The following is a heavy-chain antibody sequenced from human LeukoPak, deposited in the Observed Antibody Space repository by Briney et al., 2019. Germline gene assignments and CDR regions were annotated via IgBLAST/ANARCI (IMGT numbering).Heavy chain of an antibody. CDR1: GFTFSSYA. J-gene: IGHJ4*02. D-gene: IGHD3-22*01. V-gene: IGHV3-23*01. CDR2: ISGSGGST. CDR3: AKLGYYDSSGYSDFDY. Sequence: TGGSLRLSCAASGFTFSSYAMSWVRQAPGKGLEWVSAISGSGGSTYYADSVKGRFTISRDNSKNTLYLQMNSLRAEDTAVYYCAKLGYYDSSGYSDFDYWGQGTLVTVSS.